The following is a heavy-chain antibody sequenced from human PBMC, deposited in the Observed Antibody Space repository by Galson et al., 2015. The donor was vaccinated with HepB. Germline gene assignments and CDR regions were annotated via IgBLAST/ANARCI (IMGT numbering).Heavy chain of an antibody. Sequence: SLRLSCAASGFIFSNLAMSWVRRVPGKGLEWVSGISGSGDNTNYADSVKGRFTISRDNSKNTLYLQINRLRAEDTALYYCAKDRYNWNYYTFDVWGQGTMVTVSS. CDR3: AKDRYNWNYYTFDV. V-gene: IGHV3-23*01. CDR2: ISGSGDNT. CDR1: GFIFSNLA. D-gene: IGHD1-7*01. J-gene: IGHJ3*01.